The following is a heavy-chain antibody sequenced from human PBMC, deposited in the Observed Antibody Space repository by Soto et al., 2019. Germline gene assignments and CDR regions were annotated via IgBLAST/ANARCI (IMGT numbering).Heavy chain of an antibody. J-gene: IGHJ2*01. V-gene: IGHV1-69*12. Sequence: QVQLVQSGAEVKKPGSSVKVSCKASGGTFSSYAISWVRQAPGQGLEWMGGIIPIFGTANYAQKFQGRVTITADESTSTVHMELRRLRSEDTAVYYCAQTLGSAVAGPGRFDLWGRGTLVIVSS. CDR3: AQTLGSAVAGPGRFDL. CDR1: GGTFSSYA. D-gene: IGHD6-19*01. CDR2: IIPIFGTA.